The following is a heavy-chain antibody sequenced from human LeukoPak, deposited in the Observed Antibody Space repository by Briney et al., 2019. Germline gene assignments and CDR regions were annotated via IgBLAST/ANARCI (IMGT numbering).Heavy chain of an antibody. CDR3: AKAGMTRFDY. D-gene: IGHD1-20*01. V-gene: IGHV3-23*01. CDR2: FSGSGGST. J-gene: IGHJ4*02. CDR1: GFTFSRFA. Sequence: GGSLRLSCAASGFTFSRFAMSWVRQAPGKGLEWVSGFSGSGGSTYYADSVKGRFTISRDNSKNTLYLQMNSLRVEDTAVYYCAKAGMTRFDYWGQGIMVTVPS.